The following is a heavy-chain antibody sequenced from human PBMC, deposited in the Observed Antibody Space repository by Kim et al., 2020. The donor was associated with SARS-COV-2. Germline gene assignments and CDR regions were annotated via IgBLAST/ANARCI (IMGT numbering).Heavy chain of an antibody. CDR3: VKDNIYNDGYWNFDV. V-gene: IGHV3-23*03. D-gene: IGHD3-10*01. CDR1: GFRFGGFA. J-gene: IGHJ2*01. CDR2: IDSEGNGP. Sequence: GGSLRLSCEGSGFRFGGFAMAWVRQVPGKGLECISGIDSEGNGPQYSASVKGRFSISKDNSRNTLYLQMNALTLEDTAIYYCVKDNIYNDGYWNFDVWGRGTLVTVSS.